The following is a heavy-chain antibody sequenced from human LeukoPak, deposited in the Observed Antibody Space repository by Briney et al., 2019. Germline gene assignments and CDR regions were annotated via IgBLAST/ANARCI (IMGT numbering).Heavy chain of an antibody. CDR3: ARTGANLQWVP. D-gene: IGHD1-26*01. V-gene: IGHV3-21*01. CDR2: ISSSSSYI. CDR1: GFTFSSYA. J-gene: IGHJ5*02. Sequence: GRSLRLSCAASGFTFSSYAMSWVRQAPGKGLEWVSSISSSSSYIYYADSVKGRFTISRDNAKNSLYLQMNSLRAEDTAVYYCARTGANLQWVPWGQGTLVTVSS.